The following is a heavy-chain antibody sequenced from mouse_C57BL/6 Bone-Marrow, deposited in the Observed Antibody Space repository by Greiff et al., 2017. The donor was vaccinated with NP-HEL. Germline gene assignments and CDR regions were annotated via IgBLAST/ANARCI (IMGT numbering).Heavy chain of an antibody. CDR2: ISSGGDYI. Sequence: EVQLVESGEGLVKPGGSLKLSCAASGFTFSSYAMSWVRQTPEKRLEWVAYISSGGDYIYYADTVKGRFTISRDNARNTLYLQMSSLKSEDTAMYYCTREGYGKSEPQGGAMDYWGQGTSVTVSS. D-gene: IGHD2-1*01. V-gene: IGHV5-9-1*02. CDR3: TREGYGKSEPQGGAMDY. CDR1: GFTFSSYA. J-gene: IGHJ4*01.